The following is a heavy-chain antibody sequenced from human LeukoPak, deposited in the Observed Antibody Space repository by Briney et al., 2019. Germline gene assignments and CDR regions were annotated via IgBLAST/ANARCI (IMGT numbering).Heavy chain of an antibody. CDR1: GFKFFTSN. Sequence: GGSLRLSCAASGFKFFTSNMNWVRQAPGKGLEWVSSISRDSNYIYYADSVKGRFTISRDNAKNSLYLQMKSLKAEDTAVYYCARESPENDYWGQGTLVTVSS. D-gene: IGHD5-24*01. CDR2: ISRDSNYI. V-gene: IGHV3-21*06. CDR3: ARESPENDY. J-gene: IGHJ4*02.